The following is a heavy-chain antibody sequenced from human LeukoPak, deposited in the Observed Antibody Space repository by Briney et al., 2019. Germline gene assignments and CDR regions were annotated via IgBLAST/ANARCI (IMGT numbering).Heavy chain of an antibody. CDR1: GGSISSGDYY. CDR2: IYYSGST. CDR3: ARGASYDYVWGSYRYSDY. D-gene: IGHD3-16*02. Sequence: SQTLSLTCTVSGGSISSGDYYWSWIRQPPGKGLEWIGYIYYSGSTYYNPSLKSRVTISVDTSKNQFSLKLSSVTAADTAVYYCARGASYDYVWGSYRYSDYWGQGTLVTVSS. J-gene: IGHJ4*02. V-gene: IGHV4-30-4*08.